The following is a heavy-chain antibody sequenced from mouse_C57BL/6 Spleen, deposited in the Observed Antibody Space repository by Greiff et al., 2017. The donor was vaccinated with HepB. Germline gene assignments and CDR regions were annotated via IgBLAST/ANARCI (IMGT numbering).Heavy chain of an antibody. D-gene: IGHD2-5*01. V-gene: IGHV14-4*01. Sequence: EVQLQQSGAELVRPGASVKLSCTASGFNIKDDYMHWVKQRPEQGLEWIGWIDPENGDTEYASKFQGKATITADTSSNTAYLQLSSLTSEDTAVYYCTTIPYSNYGYFDYWGQGTTLTVSS. CDR3: TTIPYSNYGYFDY. CDR2: IDPENGDT. J-gene: IGHJ2*01. CDR1: GFNIKDDY.